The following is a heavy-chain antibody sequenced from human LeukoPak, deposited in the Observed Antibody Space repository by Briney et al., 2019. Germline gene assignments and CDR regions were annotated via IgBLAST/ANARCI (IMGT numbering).Heavy chain of an antibody. J-gene: IGHJ4*02. CDR2: IYYSGST. Sequence: PSETLSLTCTVSGGSISSGDYYWRWIRQPPGKGLEWIGYIYYSGSTYYNPSLKSRVTISVDTSKNQFSLKLSSVTAADTAVYYCARGQGQVAIDYWGQGTLVTVSS. V-gene: IGHV4-30-4*01. CDR1: GGSISSGDYY. D-gene: IGHD5-12*01. CDR3: ARGQGQVAIDY.